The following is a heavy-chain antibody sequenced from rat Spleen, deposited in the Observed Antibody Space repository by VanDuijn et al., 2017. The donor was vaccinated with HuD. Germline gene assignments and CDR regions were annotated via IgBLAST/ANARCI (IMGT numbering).Heavy chain of an antibody. Sequence: EVRLVESDGGLVQPGRSLKLSCAASGFAFSDHYVAWVRQGPTKGLEWVATISYDGTITYYRDSVKGRFTTSRDNAKSTLYLQMDSLRSEDTATYYCARHAYYDGYYHWYFDLWGPGTMVTVSS. D-gene: IGHD1-12*03. CDR1: GFAFSDHY. J-gene: IGHJ1*01. CDR2: ISYDGTIT. CDR3: ARHAYYDGYYHWYFDL. V-gene: IGHV5-7*01.